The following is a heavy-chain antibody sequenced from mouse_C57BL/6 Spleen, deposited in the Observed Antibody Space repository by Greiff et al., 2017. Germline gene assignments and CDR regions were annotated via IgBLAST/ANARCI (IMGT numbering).Heavy chain of an antibody. D-gene: IGHD3-3*01. CDR1: GFTFSDYG. CDR2: ISSGSSTI. J-gene: IGHJ2*01. CDR3: ARLGTEDFDY. Sequence: VESGGGLVKPGGSLKLSCAASGFTFSDYGMHWVRQAPEKGLEWVAYISSGSSTIYYADTVKGRFTISRDNAKNTLFLQMTSLRSEDTAMYYCARLGTEDFDYWGQGTTLTVSS. V-gene: IGHV5-17*01.